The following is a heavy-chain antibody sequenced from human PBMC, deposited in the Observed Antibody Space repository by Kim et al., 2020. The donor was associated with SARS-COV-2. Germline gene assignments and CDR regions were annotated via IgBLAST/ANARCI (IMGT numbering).Heavy chain of an antibody. CDR3: AKGATTSEWASGMDV. V-gene: IGHV3-23*01. CDR2: IVYNGGST. CDR1: GFTFSNYA. Sequence: GGFLRLSCAASGFTFSNYAMSWVRQAPGEGLEWVSTIVYNGGSTFYADSVKGRFTISRDNSQNTLNLQMNSLRVDDTAMYYCAKGATTSEWASGMDVWGQGTTVTVSS. J-gene: IGHJ6*02. D-gene: IGHD1-26*01.